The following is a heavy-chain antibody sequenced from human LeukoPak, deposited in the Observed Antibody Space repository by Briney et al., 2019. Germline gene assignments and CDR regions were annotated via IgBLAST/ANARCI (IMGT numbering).Heavy chain of an antibody. J-gene: IGHJ4*02. D-gene: IGHD6-13*01. CDR2: IWSDGRNK. CDR1: GFTFTSYG. V-gene: IGHV3-33*01. Sequence: PGGSLRLSCAASGFTFTSYGMHWVRQAPGKGLEWVAVIWSDGRNKFYADSVKGRFSVSRDNSKNTLYLQMNSLRAEDTAVYYCARALPSSWYYFDYWGQGTLVTVSS. CDR3: ARALPSSWYYFDY.